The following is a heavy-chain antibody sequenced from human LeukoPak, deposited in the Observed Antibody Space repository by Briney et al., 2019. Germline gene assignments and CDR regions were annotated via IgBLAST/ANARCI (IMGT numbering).Heavy chain of an antibody. CDR2: IYYSGST. Sequence: SQTLSLTCTVSGGSISSGDYYWSWIRLPPGKGLEWIGYIYYSGSTYYNPSLKSRVTISVDTSKNQFSLKLSSVTAADTAVYYCARGGATDPYYFDYWGQGTLVTVSS. J-gene: IGHJ4*02. CDR3: ARGGATDPYYFDY. D-gene: IGHD1-26*01. V-gene: IGHV4-30-4*01. CDR1: GGSISSGDYY.